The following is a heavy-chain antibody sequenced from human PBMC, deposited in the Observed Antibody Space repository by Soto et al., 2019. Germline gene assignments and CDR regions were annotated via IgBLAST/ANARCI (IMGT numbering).Heavy chain of an antibody. CDR2: IYHSGST. D-gene: IGHD2-8*01. CDR3: ARGEVGDCTNGVCLLFYY. CDR1: GGSISSSNW. Sequence: QVQLQESGPGLVKPSGTLSLTCAVSGGSISSSNWWSWVRQPPGKGLEWIGEIYHSGSTNYNPSLKIRVTISVDKAKNQFSLDMSSVTAADTAVYCCARGEVGDCTNGVCLLFYYRGQGTLVTVSS. V-gene: IGHV4-4*01. J-gene: IGHJ4*02.